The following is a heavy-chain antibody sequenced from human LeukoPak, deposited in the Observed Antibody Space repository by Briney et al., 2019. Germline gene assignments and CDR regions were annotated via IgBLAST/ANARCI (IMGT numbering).Heavy chain of an antibody. CDR2: IYTSGST. J-gene: IGHJ6*02. Sequence: SETLSLICTVSGGSISSYYWSWIRQPAGKGLEWIGRIYTSGSTNYNPSLKSRVTMSVDTSKNQFSLKLSSVTAADTAVYYCASSAIDITGTRYGMDVWGQGTTVTVSS. V-gene: IGHV4-4*07. CDR3: ASSAIDITGTRYGMDV. D-gene: IGHD1-7*01. CDR1: GGSISSYY.